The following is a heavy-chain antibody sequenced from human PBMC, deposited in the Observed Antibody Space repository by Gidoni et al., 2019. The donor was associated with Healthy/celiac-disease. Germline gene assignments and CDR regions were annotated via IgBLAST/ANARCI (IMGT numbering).Heavy chain of an antibody. J-gene: IGHJ4*02. CDR3: ARARRAGLAAYYFDY. CDR1: GYTFTSYY. V-gene: IGHV1-46*01. Sequence: QVQLVQSGAEVTKPGASVTVSCKASGYTFTSYYMHWVRQAPGQGLEWMGIIKPSGGSTSYAQKFQGRVTMTRDTSTSTVYMELSSLRSEDTAVYYCARARRAGLAAYYFDYWGQGTLVTVSS. CDR2: IKPSGGST. D-gene: IGHD6-25*01.